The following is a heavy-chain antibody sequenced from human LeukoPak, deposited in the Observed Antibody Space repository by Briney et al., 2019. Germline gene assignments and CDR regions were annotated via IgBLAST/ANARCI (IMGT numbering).Heavy chain of an antibody. CDR3: ARDGGNPYCGGDCYGLY. D-gene: IGHD2-21*02. V-gene: IGHV3-66*01. CDR1: GFTVSSNY. J-gene: IGHJ4*02. Sequence: GGSLRLSCAASGFTVSSNYMSWVRQAPGKGLEWVSVIYSGGSTYYADSVKGRFTISRDNSKSTLYLQMNSLRAEDTAVYYCARDGGNPYCGGDCYGLYWGQGTLVTVSS. CDR2: IYSGGST.